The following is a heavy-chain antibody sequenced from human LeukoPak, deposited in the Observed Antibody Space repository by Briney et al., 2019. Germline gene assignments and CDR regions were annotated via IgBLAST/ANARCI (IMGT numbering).Heavy chain of an antibody. CDR3: ARQYFLILSLYYFDY. Sequence: SETLSLTCTVSGYSISSGYYWGWIRQPPGKGLEWIGSIYYSGSTYYNPSLKSRVTISVDTSKNQFSLKLSSVTAADTAVYYCARQYFLILSLYYFDYWGQGTLVTVSS. V-gene: IGHV4-38-2*02. D-gene: IGHD3-10*02. CDR1: GYSISSGYY. CDR2: IYYSGST. J-gene: IGHJ4*02.